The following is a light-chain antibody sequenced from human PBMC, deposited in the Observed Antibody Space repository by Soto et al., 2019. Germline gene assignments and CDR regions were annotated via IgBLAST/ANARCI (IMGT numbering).Light chain of an antibody. Sequence: EIVLTQSPATLSLSPGERATLSCRASQSVRSYLAWYQQKPGQAPRLLIYDASNRATGIPARFSGSGSGTDFTLTISRLETEDFAFYYCQQRNTWPQTFGQGTKVEIK. CDR1: QSVRSY. CDR2: DAS. V-gene: IGKV3-11*01. CDR3: QQRNTWPQT. J-gene: IGKJ1*01.